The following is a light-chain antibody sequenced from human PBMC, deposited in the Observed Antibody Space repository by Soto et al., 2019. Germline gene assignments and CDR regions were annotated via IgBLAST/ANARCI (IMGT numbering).Light chain of an antibody. CDR2: EVT. J-gene: IGLJ1*01. Sequence: QSVLTQPASVSGSLGQSITISCTGTSSDIGGYKYVSWYQQHPGKAPKLIIYEVTKRPSGVPDRFSGSKSGNTASLTVSGLQADDEADYYCNSYVGSNNYVFGTGTKVTVL. CDR3: NSYVGSNNYV. CDR1: SSDIGGYKY. V-gene: IGLV2-8*01.